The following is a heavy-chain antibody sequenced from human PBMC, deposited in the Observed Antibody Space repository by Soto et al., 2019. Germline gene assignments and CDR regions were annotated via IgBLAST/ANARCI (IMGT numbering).Heavy chain of an antibody. CDR1: GFTFSSSS. CDR2: ISRSSSTI. J-gene: IGHJ3*02. D-gene: IGHD3-10*01. Sequence: EVQLVESGGRLVQPGGSLRLSCTASGFTFSSSSMNWVRQAPGKGLEWVSYISRSSSTIYYADSVKGRFTISRDNAKNSLCLQMNSLRDEDTAVYYCARDRFYAFDIWGQGTMVTVSS. V-gene: IGHV3-48*02. CDR3: ARDRFYAFDI.